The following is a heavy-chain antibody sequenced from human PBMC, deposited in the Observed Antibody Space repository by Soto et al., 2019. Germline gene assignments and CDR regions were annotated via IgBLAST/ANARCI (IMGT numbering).Heavy chain of an antibody. J-gene: IGHJ6*02. CDR1: GFTFSSYA. Sequence: GGSLRLSCAASGFTFSSYAMHWVRQAPGKGLEWVAVISYDGSNKYYADSVKGRFTISRDNSKNTLYLQMNSLRAEDTAVYYCARDSSYYDFWSGYYFSARVHYGMDVWGQGTTVTVSS. V-gene: IGHV3-30-3*01. CDR2: ISYDGSNK. D-gene: IGHD3-3*01. CDR3: ARDSSYYDFWSGYYFSARVHYGMDV.